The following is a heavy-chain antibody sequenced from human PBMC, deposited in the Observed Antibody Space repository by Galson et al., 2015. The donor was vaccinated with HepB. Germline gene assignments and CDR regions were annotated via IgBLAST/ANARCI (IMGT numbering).Heavy chain of an antibody. V-gene: IGHV3-30-3*01. Sequence: PGKGPEWVAGISYDGSNKYYADSVKGRFTISRDNAKNSLYLKMNSLRAEDTAVYYCASAPPYYDYVWGSYRSWYFDCWGQGTLVTVSS. J-gene: IGHJ4*02. D-gene: IGHD3-16*02. CDR2: ISYDGSNK. CDR3: ASAPPYYDYVWGSYRSWYFDC.